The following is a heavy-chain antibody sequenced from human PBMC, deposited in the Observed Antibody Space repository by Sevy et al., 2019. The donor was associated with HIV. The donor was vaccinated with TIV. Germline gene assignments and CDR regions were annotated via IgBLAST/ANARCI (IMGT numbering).Heavy chain of an antibody. J-gene: IGHJ4*02. CDR1: GYTLTELS. CDR2: FDPEDGET. D-gene: IGHD5-18*01. Sequence: ASVKVSCKVSGYTLTELSMHWVRQAPGKGLEWMGGFDPEDGETIYAQRFQGRVTMTEDTSTDTAYMELSSLRSEDTAVYYCATMDTAMAEYFDYWGQGTLVTVSS. V-gene: IGHV1-24*01. CDR3: ATMDTAMAEYFDY.